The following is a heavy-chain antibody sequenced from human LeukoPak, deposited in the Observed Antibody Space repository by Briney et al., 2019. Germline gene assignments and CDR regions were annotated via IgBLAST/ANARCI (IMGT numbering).Heavy chain of an antibody. CDR2: LTAAGGTT. J-gene: IGHJ3*02. CDR1: GFMFSSYA. V-gene: IGHV3-23*01. D-gene: IGHD6-19*01. CDR3: VRDRTSGRLGAFDI. Sequence: GGSLRLSCAASGFMFSSYAMSWVRQAPGKGLEWVSALTAAGGTTYFAGSVMGRFSISRDISKNTLFLQMSSLRADDTAVYYCVRDRTSGRLGAFDIWGQGTMVTVSS.